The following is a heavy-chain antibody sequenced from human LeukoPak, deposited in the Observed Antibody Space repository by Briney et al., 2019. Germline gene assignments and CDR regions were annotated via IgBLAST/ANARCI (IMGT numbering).Heavy chain of an antibody. CDR2: IWYDGSNK. CDR1: GFSFSSYG. CDR3: ARDRLQLWPRTNYYYYYGMDV. Sequence: GGSLRLSCAASGFSFSSYGMHWVRQAPGKGLEWVAVIWYDGSNKYYADSVKGRFTISRDNSKNTLYLQMNSLRAEDTAVYYCARDRLQLWPRTNYYYYYGMDVWGQGTTVTVSS. D-gene: IGHD5-18*01. J-gene: IGHJ6*02. V-gene: IGHV3-33*01.